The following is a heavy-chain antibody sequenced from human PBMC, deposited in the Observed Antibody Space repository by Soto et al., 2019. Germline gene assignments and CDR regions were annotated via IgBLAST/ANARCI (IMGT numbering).Heavy chain of an antibody. Sequence: QVQLQQWGAGLLKPSETLSLTCAVYGGSFSGYYWSWFRQPPGKGLEWIGEINHSGSTNYNPSLKSRGTISVDTSKNQFSLKLSSVTAADTAVYYCAVGGTVTRWFDPWGQGTLVTVSS. CDR1: GGSFSGYY. CDR3: AVGGTVTRWFDP. J-gene: IGHJ5*02. D-gene: IGHD4-17*01. V-gene: IGHV4-34*01. CDR2: INHSGST.